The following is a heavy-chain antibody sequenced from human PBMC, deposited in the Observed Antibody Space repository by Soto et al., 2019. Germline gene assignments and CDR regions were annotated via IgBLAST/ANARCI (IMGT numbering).Heavy chain of an antibody. Sequence: QLQLQESDPGLVKPSETLSLTCTVSGGSISSSSYYWGWIRQPPGKGLEWIGSIYYSGSTYYNPSLKSRVTISVDTSKNQFSLKLSSVTAADTAVYYCARSGPYYCYGMDVWGQGTTVTVSS. CDR2: IYYSGST. CDR1: GGSISSSSYY. V-gene: IGHV4-39*01. J-gene: IGHJ6*02. CDR3: ARSGPYYCYGMDV. D-gene: IGHD6-25*01.